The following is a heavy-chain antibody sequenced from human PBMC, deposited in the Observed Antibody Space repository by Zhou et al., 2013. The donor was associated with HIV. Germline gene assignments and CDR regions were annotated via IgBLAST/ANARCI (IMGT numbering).Heavy chain of an antibody. V-gene: IGHV1-18*01. CDR1: GYAFTDFR. D-gene: IGHD3-22*01. J-gene: IGHJ3*02. CDR3: ARGGFYYDRDDGFDI. Sequence: QAHLVQSGGEVKKPGASVKVSCKASGYAFTDFRLHWVRQAPGQGLEWMAWISAKNGNTNYSQKFQGRVTMTTDTSTSTAYMELRSLRSDDTALYYCARGGFYYDRDDGFDIWGQGTMVTVSS. CDR2: ISAKNGNT.